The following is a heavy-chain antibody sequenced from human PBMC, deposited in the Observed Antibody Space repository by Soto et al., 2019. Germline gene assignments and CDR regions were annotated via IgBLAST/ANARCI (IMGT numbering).Heavy chain of an antibody. J-gene: IGHJ6*02. V-gene: IGHV1-3*01. CDR3: ARGKGMEENYYYYGLDI. CDR1: GYTFTTHA. CDR2: INGGTGQT. D-gene: IGHD1-1*01. Sequence: ASVKVSCKASGYTFTTHAMHWLRQAPGQSLEWMGWINGGTGQTKHSQRFQGRVNITRDTSASTAYMELSSLRSEDTAVYYCARGKGMEENYYYYGLDIWGQGTTVTVSS.